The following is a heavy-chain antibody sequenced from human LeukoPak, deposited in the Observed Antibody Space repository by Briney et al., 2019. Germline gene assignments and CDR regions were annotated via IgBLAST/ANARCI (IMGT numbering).Heavy chain of an antibody. V-gene: IGHV3-21*01. J-gene: IGHJ4*02. Sequence: GGSLRLSCAASGFTFSSYSMNWVRQAPGKGLEWVSSISSSSSYIYYADSEKGRFTISRDNAKNSLYLQMNSLRAEDTAVYYCARDFYCDNGECFDNWGQGTLVTVSS. D-gene: IGHD2-8*01. CDR1: GFTFSSYS. CDR2: ISSSSSYI. CDR3: ARDFYCDNGECFDN.